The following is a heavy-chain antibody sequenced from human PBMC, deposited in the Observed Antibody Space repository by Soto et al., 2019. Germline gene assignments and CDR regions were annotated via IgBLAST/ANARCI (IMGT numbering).Heavy chain of an antibody. CDR1: GYTFTSYG. CDR2: ISAYNGNT. D-gene: IGHD1-26*01. V-gene: IGHV1-18*01. CDR3: ASGLGASYTFDI. J-gene: IGHJ3*02. Sequence: QVKLVQSGAEVKKPGASVKVSCKASGYTFTSYGISWVRQAPGQGLEWMGWISAYNGNTNYVQKLQDRVTMTTDTSKSPADMELRSLRPDDTAVYSCASGLGASYTFDIWGQGTMVTVSS.